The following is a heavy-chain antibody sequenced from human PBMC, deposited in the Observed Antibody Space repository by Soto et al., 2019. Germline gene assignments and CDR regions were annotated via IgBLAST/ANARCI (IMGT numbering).Heavy chain of an antibody. V-gene: IGHV3-23*01. J-gene: IGHJ4*02. CDR3: AKCNVGWFGEYYFDY. D-gene: IGHD3-10*01. CDR1: GFTFSSYA. CDR2: ISGSGGST. Sequence: GSLRLSCAASGFTFSSYAMSWVRQAPGKGLEWVSAISGSGGSTYYADSVKGRFTTSRDNSKNTLYLQMNSLRAEDTAVYYCAKCNVGWFGEYYFDYWGQGTLVTVSS.